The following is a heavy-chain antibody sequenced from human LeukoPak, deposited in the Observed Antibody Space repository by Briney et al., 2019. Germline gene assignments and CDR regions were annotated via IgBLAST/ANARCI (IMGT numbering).Heavy chain of an antibody. CDR1: GFTFSSYS. J-gene: IGHJ4*02. CDR2: ISSTGSTI. D-gene: IGHD6-19*01. Sequence: QAGGSLRLSCAASGFTFSSYSMNWVRQAPEKGLEWVSYISSTGSTIYYADSVKGRFTISRDNSKNSLYLQMNSLRTEDTAFYYCAKDRSRSYSSFDSWGQGTLVTVSS. CDR3: AKDRSRSYSSFDS. V-gene: IGHV3-48*04.